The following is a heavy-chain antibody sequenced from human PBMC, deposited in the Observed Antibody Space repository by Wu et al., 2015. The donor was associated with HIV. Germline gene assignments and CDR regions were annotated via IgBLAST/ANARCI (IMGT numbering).Heavy chain of an antibody. CDR1: GGTFSSYA. J-gene: IGHJ6*02. CDR3: AQGGLPSKASGGYGMDV. D-gene: IGHD3-16*01. Sequence: QVQLVQSGAEVKKPGSSVKVSCKASGGTFSSYAISWVRQAPGQGLEWMGGIIPIFGTANYAQKFQGRVTITTDESTSTAYMELSSLRSEDTAVYYCAQGGLPSKASGGYGMDVWGQGTTVTVSS. CDR2: IIPIFGTA. V-gene: IGHV1-69*05.